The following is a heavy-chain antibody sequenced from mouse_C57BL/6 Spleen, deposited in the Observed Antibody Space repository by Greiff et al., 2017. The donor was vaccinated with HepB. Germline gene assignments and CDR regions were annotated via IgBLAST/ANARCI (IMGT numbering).Heavy chain of an antibody. Sequence: VQVVESGPGLVAPSQSLSITCTVSGFSLTSYGVSWVRQPPGKGLEWLGVIWGDGSTNYHSALISRLSISKDNSKSQVFLKLNSLQTDDTATYYCANWGITTVVATDWFAYWGQGTLVTVSA. CDR3: ANWGITTVVATDWFAY. D-gene: IGHD1-1*01. CDR2: IWGDGST. J-gene: IGHJ3*01. CDR1: GFSLTSYG. V-gene: IGHV2-3*01.